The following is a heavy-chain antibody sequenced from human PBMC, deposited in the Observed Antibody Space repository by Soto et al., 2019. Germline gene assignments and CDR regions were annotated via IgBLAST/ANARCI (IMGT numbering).Heavy chain of an antibody. D-gene: IGHD5-12*01. V-gene: IGHV1-46*01. CDR3: ARERVIVATILYYYGMDV. Sequence: QVQLVQSGAEVKKPGASVKVSCKASGYTFTSYYMHWVRQAPGQGLEWMGIINPSGGSTSYAQKFQGRVTKTRDTSTSTVYMELSSLRSEDTAVYYCARERVIVATILYYYGMDVWGQGTTVTVSS. J-gene: IGHJ6*02. CDR1: GYTFTSYY. CDR2: INPSGGST.